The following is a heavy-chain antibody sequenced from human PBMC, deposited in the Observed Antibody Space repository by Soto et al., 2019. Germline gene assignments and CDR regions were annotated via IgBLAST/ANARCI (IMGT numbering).Heavy chain of an antibody. CDR1: GAESNSGGFT. D-gene: IGHD3-10*01. J-gene: IGHJ6*02. V-gene: IGHV4-31*03. Sequence: SVPLSLTCSVSGAESNSGGFTWTWIRQHAGKGLEWLGYISHSGSTDYNPSLKSRLSISGDTSKNHFSLTLTSVTAADAAVDDGATRGVSGDLAFWRQRTSVPGSS. CDR2: ISHSGST. CDR3: ATRGVSGDLAF.